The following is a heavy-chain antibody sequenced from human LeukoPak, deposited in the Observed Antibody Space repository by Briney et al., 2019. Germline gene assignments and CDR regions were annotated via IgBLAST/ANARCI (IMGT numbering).Heavy chain of an antibody. CDR2: TRRKANSYAT. J-gene: IGHJ6*03. Sequence: GGSLRLYCAASGFTFSRSAMHWVRQASRKGLDWVGLTRRKANSYATAYAASVKGRFTISRDDSKNTAYLQMNSLKTEDTAVYYCTSPNCGGDCSYYYYMDVWSKGTTVTVSS. V-gene: IGHV3-73*01. D-gene: IGHD2-21*02. CDR1: GFTFSRSA. CDR3: TSPNCGGDCSYYYYMDV.